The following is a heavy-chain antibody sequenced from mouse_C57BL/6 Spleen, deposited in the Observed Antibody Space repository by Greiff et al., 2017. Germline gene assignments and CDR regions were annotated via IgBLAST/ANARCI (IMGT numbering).Heavy chain of an antibody. CDR1: GFTFSSYA. V-gene: IGHV5-4*01. Sequence: EVQVVESGGGLVKPGGSLKLSCAASGFTFSSYAMSWVRQTPEKRLEWVATISDGGSYTYYPDNVKGRFTISRDNAKNNLYLQMSHLKSEDTAMYYCARGSSDLYFDVWGTGTTVTVSS. CDR2: ISDGGSYT. J-gene: IGHJ1*03. D-gene: IGHD1-1*01. CDR3: ARGSSDLYFDV.